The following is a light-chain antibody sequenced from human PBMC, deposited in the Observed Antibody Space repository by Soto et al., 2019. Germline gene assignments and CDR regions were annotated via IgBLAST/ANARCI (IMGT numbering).Light chain of an antibody. CDR2: DTS. CDR3: QPYNNWPLT. CDR1: QGIGDT. J-gene: IGKJ4*01. Sequence: EIVLTQSPGTLSLSPGEKATLSCRASQGIGDTLAWYQHTPGQTPRLLIYDTSTRATGVPTRFSGSRAGAEFTLPINSLQSEDVEVDYCQPYNNWPLTFGGGTKVDIK. V-gene: IGKV3-15*01.